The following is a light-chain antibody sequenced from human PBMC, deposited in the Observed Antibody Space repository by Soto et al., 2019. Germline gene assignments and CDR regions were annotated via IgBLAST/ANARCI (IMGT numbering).Light chain of an antibody. Sequence: EIVLTQSPGTLSLSPGERATLSCRASQSVPSNFLDWYQQKPGQAPILVIYGVSRRATGIPDRFSGSGSGTDFTLTISRLEPEDFAVYYCQKDDSSCTFGQGPKVEIK. J-gene: IGKJ1*01. V-gene: IGKV3-20*01. CDR2: GVS. CDR1: QSVPSNF. CDR3: QKDDSSCT.